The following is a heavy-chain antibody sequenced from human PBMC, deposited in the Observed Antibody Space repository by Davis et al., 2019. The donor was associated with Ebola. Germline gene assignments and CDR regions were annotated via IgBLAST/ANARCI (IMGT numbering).Heavy chain of an antibody. CDR1: GFTLTKYA. CDR3: ARASFGYNSGWYADY. V-gene: IGHV1-3*01. CDR2: VHGGNGNT. Sequence: ASVKVSCKASGFTLTKYAIHWVRQAPGQRLAWMGWVHGGNGNTKYSQRFQGRVTITTDTSASTVYLDLTSLRSDDTAVFYCARASFGYNSGWYADYWGPGSLVTVSS. J-gene: IGHJ4*02. D-gene: IGHD6-19*01.